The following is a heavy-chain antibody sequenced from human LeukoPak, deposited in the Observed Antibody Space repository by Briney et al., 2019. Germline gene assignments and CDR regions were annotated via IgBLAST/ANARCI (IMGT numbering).Heavy chain of an antibody. J-gene: IGHJ4*02. CDR3: ARLRSAYDYGDY. D-gene: IGHD3-16*01. CDR1: GFTFSSYW. V-gene: IGHV3-74*01. CDR2: INSDGSST. Sequence: GGSLRLSCAASGFTFSSYWMHWVGQAPGKGLVWVSRINSDGSSTSYADSVKGRFTVSRDNAKNTLYLQMNSLSAEDTAVYYCARLRSAYDYGDYWGQGTLVTVSS.